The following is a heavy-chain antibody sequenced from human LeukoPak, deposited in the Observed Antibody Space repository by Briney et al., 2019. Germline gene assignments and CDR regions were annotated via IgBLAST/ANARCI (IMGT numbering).Heavy chain of an antibody. J-gene: IGHJ6*03. CDR2: IYSGGST. CDR3: AKDYRERDYYYYYYMDV. CDR1: GFTVSSNY. V-gene: IGHV3-53*01. Sequence: GGSLRLSCAASGFTVSSNYMSWVRQAPGRGLEWVSVIYSGGSTYYADSVKGRFTISRDNSKNTLYLQMNSLRAEDTAVYYCAKDYRERDYYYYYYMDVWGKGTTVTISS.